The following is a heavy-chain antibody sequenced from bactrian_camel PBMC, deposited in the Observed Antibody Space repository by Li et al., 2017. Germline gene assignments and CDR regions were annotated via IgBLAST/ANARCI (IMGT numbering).Heavy chain of an antibody. D-gene: IGHD2*01. CDR1: TYSNTLHC. V-gene: IGHV3S54*01. CDR3: ATAPPQVPPWSCTTTSKYVT. CDR2: SHSGDGRT. Sequence: HVQLVESGGGSVQAGGSLKLSCKAFTYSNTLHCWGWFRQAPGKERELVATSHSGDGRTDIADSVKGRFTISQDNAKNTLYLTMDNLKPGDTGVYYCATAPPQVPPWSCTTTSKYVTWGQGTQVTVS. J-gene: IGHJ4*01.